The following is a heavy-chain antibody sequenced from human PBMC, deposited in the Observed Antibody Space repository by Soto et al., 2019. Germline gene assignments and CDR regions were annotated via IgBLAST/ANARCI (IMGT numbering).Heavy chain of an antibody. J-gene: IGHJ4*02. CDR3: GTTFEY. D-gene: IGHD1-1*01. V-gene: IGHV3-74*01. CDR1: GFTFSNYW. Sequence: EVQVVESGGALVQPGGSLRLSCAATGFTFSNYWMHWVHQVPGEGRVWVSSINNDGSRTWYADSVRGRIAMSRDNARNLVYFQMNSLGAEDTAVYYCGTTFEYWGQGALVTVSS. CDR2: INNDGSRT.